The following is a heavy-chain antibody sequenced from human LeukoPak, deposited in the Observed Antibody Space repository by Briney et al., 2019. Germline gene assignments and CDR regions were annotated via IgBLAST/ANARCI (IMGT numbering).Heavy chain of an antibody. Sequence: PGGSLRLSCVASGFTVSFNYMSWVRQAPGKGLEWIGEINHSGSTNYNPSLKSRVTISVDTSKNQFSLKLSSVTAADTAVYYCARLSILGYNSKRRYDWFDPWGQGTLVTVSS. CDR2: INHSGST. J-gene: IGHJ5*02. CDR3: ARLSILGYNSKRRYDWFDP. CDR1: GFTVSFNY. V-gene: IGHV4-34*01. D-gene: IGHD3-3*01.